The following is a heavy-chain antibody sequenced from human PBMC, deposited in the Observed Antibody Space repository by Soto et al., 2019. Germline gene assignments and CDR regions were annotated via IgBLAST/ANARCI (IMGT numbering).Heavy chain of an antibody. J-gene: IGHJ4*02. CDR2: IYPGDSDT. D-gene: IGHD2-8*01. V-gene: IGHV5-51*01. CDR3: ARQAGIVLTDGGYYFDY. Sequence: GESLKISCKGSGYSFTSYWIGWVRQMPGKGLEWMGIIYPGDSDTRYSPSFQGQVTISADKSISTAYLQWSSLKASDTARYYCARQAGIVLTDGGYYFDYWGQGTLVTVSS. CDR1: GYSFTSYW.